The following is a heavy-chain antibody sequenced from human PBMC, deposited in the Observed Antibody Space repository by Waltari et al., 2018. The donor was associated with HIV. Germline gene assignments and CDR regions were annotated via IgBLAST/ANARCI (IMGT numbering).Heavy chain of an antibody. D-gene: IGHD3-10*01. Sequence: QVQLRESGPGLVKPSETLSLTCSLPGGSISDYYWSWIRQSPGKALEWIGYIFHSGSANYNPSLKSRVTMSVDTSKNQFSLKMISVTAADTAVYYCARGNDVIGNWFDPWGRGTRVIVSS. CDR3: ARGNDVIGNWFDP. J-gene: IGHJ5*02. CDR2: IFHSGSA. CDR1: GGSISDYY. V-gene: IGHV4-59*13.